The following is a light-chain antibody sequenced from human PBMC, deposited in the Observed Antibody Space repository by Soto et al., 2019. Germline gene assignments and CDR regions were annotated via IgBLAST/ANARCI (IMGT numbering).Light chain of an antibody. CDR2: GAS. J-gene: IGKJ5*01. V-gene: IGKV3-11*01. CDR1: ETISGL. Sequence: EIVLTQSPATLSLSLGERATLSCRASETISGLLACYQQKPGQHARILINGASSRATGIPDRFCSGGSGTDFTLTISRLEHEDVAVYYCQQYINCPPITFGQGTQLEIK. CDR3: QQYINCPPIT.